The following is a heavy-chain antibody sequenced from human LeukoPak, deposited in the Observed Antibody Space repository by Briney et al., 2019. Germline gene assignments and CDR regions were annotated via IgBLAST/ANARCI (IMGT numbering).Heavy chain of an antibody. CDR1: GFRFSDYW. CDR2: INEHASER. V-gene: IGHV3-7*01. D-gene: IGHD5-18*01. J-gene: IGHJ4*02. CDR3: ARDWRDDYTALFM. Sequence: GGSLRLSCAASGFRFSDYWMSWVRPAPGKGREWVALINEHASERYYAASVEGRFTISRDNSENSLYLQLNSPRAEDTAVYYCARDWRDDYTALFMRGQGTLVTVSS.